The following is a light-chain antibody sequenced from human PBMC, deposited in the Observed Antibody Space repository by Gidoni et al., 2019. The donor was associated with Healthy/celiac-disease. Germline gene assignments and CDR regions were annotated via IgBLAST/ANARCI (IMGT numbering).Light chain of an antibody. Sequence: QSVLTQPPSASGTHGQRVTISCSGSSSNIGSNTVNWYQQLPGTAPKLLIYSNHQRPSGVPDRFSGSKSGTSASLAISGLQSEDEADYYCAAWDDSLNGVVFGGGTKLTVL. CDR3: AAWDDSLNGVV. CDR1: SSNIGSNT. CDR2: SNH. V-gene: IGLV1-44*01. J-gene: IGLJ2*01.